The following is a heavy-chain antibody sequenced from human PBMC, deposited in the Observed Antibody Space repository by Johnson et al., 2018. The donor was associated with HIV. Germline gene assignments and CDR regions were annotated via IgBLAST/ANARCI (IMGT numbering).Heavy chain of an antibody. D-gene: IGHD3-16*01. CDR1: GFTFSSHD. V-gene: IGHV3-30*18. J-gene: IGHJ3*02. CDR3: AKGRLGVAFDI. Sequence: QEKLVESGGGVVQPGRSLRVSCGASGFTFSSHDMHWVRQAPGQGLEWVAVISYDGSNKYYADSVKGRFTISRDNSKNTLYLQMNSLRAEDTAVYYCAKGRLGVAFDIWGQGAMVTVSS. CDR2: ISYDGSNK.